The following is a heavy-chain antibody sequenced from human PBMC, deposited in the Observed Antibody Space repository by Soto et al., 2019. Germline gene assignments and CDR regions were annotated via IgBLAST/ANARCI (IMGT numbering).Heavy chain of an antibody. J-gene: IGHJ4*02. CDR1: VFTFSSYG. V-gene: IGHV3-33*01. D-gene: IGHD6-13*01. CDR3: ARDKQQLVDY. CDR2: IWYDGSNK. Sequence: GGSMRLSCAASVFTFSSYGIHGARQAPSKGLEWVAVIWYDGSNKYYADSVKGRFTISRDNSKNTLYLQMNSLRAEDTAVYYCARDKQQLVDYWGQGTLVTVSS.